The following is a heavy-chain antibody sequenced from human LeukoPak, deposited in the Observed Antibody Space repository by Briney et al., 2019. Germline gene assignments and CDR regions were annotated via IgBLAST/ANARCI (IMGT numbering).Heavy chain of an antibody. CDR2: IYYSGST. CDR3: ASLRERSYYARGFDY. Sequence: SETLSLTCAVYGGSFSGYYWGWIRQPPGKGLDWIGSIYYSGSTYYNPSLKRRVTISVDTSKNQFSLKLNSVTAADTAVYYCASLRERSYYARGFDYWGQGTLVTVSS. V-gene: IGHV4-39*01. CDR1: GGSFSGYY. J-gene: IGHJ4*02. D-gene: IGHD1-26*01.